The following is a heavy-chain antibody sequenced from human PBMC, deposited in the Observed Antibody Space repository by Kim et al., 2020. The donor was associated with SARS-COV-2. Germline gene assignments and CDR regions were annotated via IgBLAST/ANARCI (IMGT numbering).Heavy chain of an antibody. Sequence: NYKYYADSVKGRFTISGDNAKNSLYLQMSSLRAEDTAVYYCATGGGTTDFWGQGTLVTVSS. D-gene: IGHD2-15*01. CDR3: ATGGGTTDF. J-gene: IGHJ4*02. V-gene: IGHV3-21*01. CDR2: NYK.